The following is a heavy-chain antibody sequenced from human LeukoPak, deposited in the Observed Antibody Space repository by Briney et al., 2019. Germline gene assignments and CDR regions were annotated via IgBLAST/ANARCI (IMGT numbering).Heavy chain of an antibody. V-gene: IGHV1-69*13. CDR3: ARDREQLVRKNLFDY. Sequence: GASVKVSCKVSGYTLTELSMHWVRQAPGKGLEWMGGIIPIFGTANYAQKFQGRVTITADESTSTAYMELSSLRSEDTAVYYCARDREQLVRKNLFDYWGQGTLVTVSS. D-gene: IGHD6-13*01. CDR2: IIPIFGTA. J-gene: IGHJ4*02. CDR1: GYTLTELS.